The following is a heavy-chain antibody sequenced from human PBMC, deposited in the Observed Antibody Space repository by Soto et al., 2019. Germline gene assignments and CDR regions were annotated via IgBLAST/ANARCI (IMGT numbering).Heavy chain of an antibody. CDR2: ISYSGST. Sequence: SETLSLTCSDSGGSISSNSWSWIRQPPRKGLEWIGYISYSGSTNYNLSLMSRLTISIDTSKNQFSLKLSSVTAADTAVYYCVRAAVVVPAAAPGYFDCWGQGTLVTVSS. D-gene: IGHD2-2*01. J-gene: IGHJ4*02. V-gene: IGHV4-59*13. CDR1: GGSISSNS. CDR3: VRAAVVVPAAAPGYFDC.